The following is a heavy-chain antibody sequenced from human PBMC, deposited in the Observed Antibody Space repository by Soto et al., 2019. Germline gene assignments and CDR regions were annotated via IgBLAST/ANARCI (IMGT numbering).Heavy chain of an antibody. J-gene: IGHJ4*02. V-gene: IGHV3-23*01. D-gene: IGHD3-22*01. Sequence: EVQLLESGGGLVQPGGSLRLSCAASGFTFSSYAMSWVRQAPGKGLEWVSAISGSGGRTYYADSVKGRFTISRDNSKNKLYLQMNSLRAEDTAVYYCAKAWNYYDSSGYYYFDYWGQGTLVTVSS. CDR1: GFTFSSYA. CDR3: AKAWNYYDSSGYYYFDY. CDR2: ISGSGGRT.